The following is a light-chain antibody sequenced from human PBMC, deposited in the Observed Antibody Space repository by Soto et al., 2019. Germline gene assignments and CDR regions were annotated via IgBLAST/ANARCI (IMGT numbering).Light chain of an antibody. J-gene: IGLJ2*01. CDR1: SGDVGGFAF. CDR2: DVT. V-gene: IGLV2-11*01. Sequence: QSALTQPRSVSGSPGQSVTISCTATSGDVGGFAFVSWYQKHPGKGPKLIIYDVTERPSGVPDRFSGSKSANTASLTISGLQAEDEADYYCCSYAVNNNSVIFGGGTKLTVL. CDR3: CSYAVNNNSVI.